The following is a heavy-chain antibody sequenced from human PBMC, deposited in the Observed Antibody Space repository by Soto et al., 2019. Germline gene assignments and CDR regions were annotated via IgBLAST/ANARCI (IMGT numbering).Heavy chain of an antibody. V-gene: IGHV3-21*01. CDR3: ARELGYSSSSVFSH. D-gene: IGHD6-6*01. Sequence: EVQLVESGGGLVKPGGSLRLSCAASGFTFSSYSMNWVRQAPGKGLEWVSSISSSSSYIYYADSVKGRFTISRDNAKNSLYLQLNSLRAEDTAVYYCARELGYSSSSVFSHWGQGTLVTVSS. CDR1: GFTFSSYS. CDR2: ISSSSSYI. J-gene: IGHJ1*01.